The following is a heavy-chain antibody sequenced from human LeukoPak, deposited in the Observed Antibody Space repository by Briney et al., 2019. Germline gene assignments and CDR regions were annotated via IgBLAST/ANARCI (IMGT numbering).Heavy chain of an antibody. V-gene: IGHV3-23*01. Sequence: GDSLRLSCAASGFTLSIYDMSWVRQAPGKGLEWVSGISSSGGSTYYADSVEGRFTISRDNSKNKLFLQMNSLRAEDTAVYYCAKFGSGWYYGASDIWGQGTMVTISS. CDR1: GFTLSIYD. D-gene: IGHD6-19*01. J-gene: IGHJ3*02. CDR2: ISSSGGST. CDR3: AKFGSGWYYGASDI.